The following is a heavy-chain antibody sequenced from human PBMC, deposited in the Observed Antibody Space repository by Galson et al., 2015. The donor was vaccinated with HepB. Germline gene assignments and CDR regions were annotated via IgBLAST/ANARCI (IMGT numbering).Heavy chain of an antibody. CDR2: ITPIFGTA. J-gene: IGHJ4*02. V-gene: IGHV1-69*13. CDR3: AREGIAGPANPVDY. D-gene: IGHD6-13*01. Sequence: SVKVSCKASGGTFSTYPISWVRQAPGQGLEWMGGITPIFGTANYAQKFQGRVTITADESTSTAYMDLSSLRSDDTAVYYCAREGIAGPANPVDYWGQGTLVTVSS. CDR1: GGTFSTYP.